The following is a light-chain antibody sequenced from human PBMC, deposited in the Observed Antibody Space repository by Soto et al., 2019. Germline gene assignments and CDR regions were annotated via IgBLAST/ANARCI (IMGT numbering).Light chain of an antibody. V-gene: IGKV3-20*01. CDR2: GAS. CDR1: QSVSSNY. Sequence: EIVLTHSPGTLSLSPGERATLSCRASQSVSSNYLAWYQQKPGQAPRLLIFGASNRATGIPDRFSGSGSGTDFTLTISRLDPEDFAVYYCHQYGGSSTFGQGTKVDIK. J-gene: IGKJ1*01. CDR3: HQYGGSST.